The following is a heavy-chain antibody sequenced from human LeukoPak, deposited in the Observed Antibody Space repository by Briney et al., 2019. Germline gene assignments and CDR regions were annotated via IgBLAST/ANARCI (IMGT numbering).Heavy chain of an antibody. D-gene: IGHD2-15*01. J-gene: IGHJ4*02. V-gene: IGHV4-4*02. CDR1: GRSISSSNW. CDR2: IYHSGST. Sequence: TPSETLSLTCAVSGRSISSSNWWSWVRQPPGKGLEWIGEIYHSGSTNYNPSLKSRVTISVDKSKNQFSLKMSSVTAADTAVYYCARRGCSGGSCYLDYWGQGTLVTVSP. CDR3: ARRGCSGGSCYLDY.